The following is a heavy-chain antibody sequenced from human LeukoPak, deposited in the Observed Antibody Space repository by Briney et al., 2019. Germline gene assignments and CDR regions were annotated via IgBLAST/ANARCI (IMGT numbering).Heavy chain of an antibody. CDR1: GFTFSSYS. D-gene: IGHD2-2*02. CDR3: AKEGCSSTSCYTNWFDP. J-gene: IGHJ5*02. Sequence: GGSLRLSCAASGFTFSSYSMNWVRQAPGKGLEWVSYISSSSSTIYYADSVKGRFTISRDNSKNTLYLQMNSLRAEDTAVYYCAKEGCSSTSCYTNWFDPWGQGTLVTVSS. CDR2: ISSSSSTI. V-gene: IGHV3-48*01.